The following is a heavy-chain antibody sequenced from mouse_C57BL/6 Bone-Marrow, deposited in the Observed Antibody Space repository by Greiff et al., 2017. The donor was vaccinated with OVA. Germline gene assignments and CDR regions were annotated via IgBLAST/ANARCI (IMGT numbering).Heavy chain of an antibody. V-gene: IGHV1-64*01. CDR3: ARSGEHPPWFAY. J-gene: IGHJ3*01. Sequence: QVQLQQPGAELVKPGASVKLSCKASGYTFTSYWMHWVKQRPGQGLEWIGMIHPNSGSTNYNEKFKSKATLTVDKSSSTAYMQLSSLTSEDSAVYYCARSGEHPPWFAYWGQGTLVTVSA. D-gene: IGHD3-1*01. CDR1: GYTFTSYW. CDR2: IHPNSGST.